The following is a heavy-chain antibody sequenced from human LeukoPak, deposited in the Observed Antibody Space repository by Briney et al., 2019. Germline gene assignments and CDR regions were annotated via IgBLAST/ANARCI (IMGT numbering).Heavy chain of an antibody. CDR3: ARENDRYGRIDY. D-gene: IGHD5-18*01. CDR1: GGSIRSYY. V-gene: IGHV4-59*01. J-gene: IGHJ4*02. CDR2: VSYSGST. Sequence: PSETLSLTCNVSGGSIRSYYWSWVRQPPGKGLEWIGYVSYSGSTDNNPSFKSRVIISIDTSKNQFSLRLSSVTAADTAVYYGARENDRYGRIDYWGQGTQVTVSS.